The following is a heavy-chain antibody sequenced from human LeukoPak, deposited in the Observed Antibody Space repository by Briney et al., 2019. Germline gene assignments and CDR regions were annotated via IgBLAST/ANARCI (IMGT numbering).Heavy chain of an antibody. V-gene: IGHV4-30-2*01. D-gene: IGHD2-2*01. CDR2: IYHSGST. CDR1: GGSISSGGYY. Sequence: PSQTLSLTCTVSGGSISSGGYYWSWIRQPPGKGLEWIGYIYHSGSTYYNPSLKSRDTISVDTSKNQFSLKLSSVTAADTAVYYCARDHRQLAVDPWGQGTLVTVSS. J-gene: IGHJ5*02. CDR3: ARDHRQLAVDP.